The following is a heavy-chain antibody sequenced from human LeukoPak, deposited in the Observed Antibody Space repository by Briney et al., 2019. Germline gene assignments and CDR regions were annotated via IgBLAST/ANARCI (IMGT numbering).Heavy chain of an antibody. CDR2: IIPIFGTA. CDR3: AGGSYYFEY. CDR1: GDTFSSYD. J-gene: IGHJ4*02. V-gene: IGHV1-69*05. D-gene: IGHD1-26*01. Sequence: GASVKVSCKASGDTFSSYDISWVRQAPGQGLEWMGGIIPIFGTANYAQKFQGRVTITTDESTSTAYMELSSLRSEDTAVYYCAGGSYYFEYWGQGTLVTASS.